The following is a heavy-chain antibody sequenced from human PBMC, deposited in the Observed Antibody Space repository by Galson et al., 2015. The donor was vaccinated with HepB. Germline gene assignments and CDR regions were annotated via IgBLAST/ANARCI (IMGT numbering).Heavy chain of an antibody. CDR2: TYYRSKWYN. D-gene: IGHD1-1*01. V-gene: IGHV6-1*01. CDR1: GDSVSSNSAA. CDR3: ALERLTWWFDP. J-gene: IGHJ5*02. Sequence: CAISGDSVSSNSAAWNRIRQSPSRGLEWLGRTYYRSKWYNDYAVSVKSRITINPDTSKNQFSLQLNSVTPEDTAVYYCALERLTWWFDPWGQGTLVTVSS.